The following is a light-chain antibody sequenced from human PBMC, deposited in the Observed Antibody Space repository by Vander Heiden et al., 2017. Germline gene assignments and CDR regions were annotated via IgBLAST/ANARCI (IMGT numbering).Light chain of an antibody. J-gene: IGKJ3*01. V-gene: IGKV3-15*01. CDR2: GAS. Sequence: PPTLRGSTKERASHSGRASQSIRNNLAWYQQKPGQAPRLLIYGASTRATGIPARFSGSGSGTEFTLTISSLQSEDFAVYYCQQDNNWPFTFGRGTKVDIK. CDR3: QQDNNWPFT. CDR1: QSIRNN.